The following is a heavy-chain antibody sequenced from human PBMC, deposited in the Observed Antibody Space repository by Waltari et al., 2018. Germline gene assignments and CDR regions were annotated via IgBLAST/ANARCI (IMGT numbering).Heavy chain of an antibody. D-gene: IGHD1-26*01. CDR2: INHDASEK. Sequence: EVQLVESGGGLVRPGGSQRLWCGASGFTHSDHSMTWVRQAPGKGLEWVASINHDASEKYYVDSAKGRLTISRDNAKNSLYLQMNSLSDEDTAVYYCTRWVCRSNCYIDYWGQGTLVTVSS. V-gene: IGHV3-7*04. J-gene: IGHJ4*02. CDR1: GFTHSDHS. CDR3: TRWVCRSNCYIDY.